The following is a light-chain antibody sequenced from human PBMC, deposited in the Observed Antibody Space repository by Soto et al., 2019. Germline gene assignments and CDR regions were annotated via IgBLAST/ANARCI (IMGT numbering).Light chain of an antibody. J-gene: IGLJ1*01. CDR1: SSDVGNYKY. Sequence: QSSLTQPASVSESPGQSITISCAGTSSDVGNYKYVSWYQQHPGKAPKLMIYEVSNRPSGVSNRFSGSKSGNTASLTISGLQAEDETDYYCFSYTSSGTYVFGTGTKVTVL. CDR3: FSYTSSGTYV. V-gene: IGLV2-14*01. CDR2: EVS.